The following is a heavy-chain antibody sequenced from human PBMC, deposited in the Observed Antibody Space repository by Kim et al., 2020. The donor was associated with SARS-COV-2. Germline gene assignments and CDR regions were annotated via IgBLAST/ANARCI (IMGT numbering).Heavy chain of an antibody. Sequence: YADSVKGLFSISRDNSKNTLDLQMNSLRVEDTAVYYCEKEYINHDDYFDYWGQGTLVTVSS. V-gene: IGHV3-30*02. CDR3: EKEYINHDDYFDY. D-gene: IGHD1-1*01. J-gene: IGHJ4*02.